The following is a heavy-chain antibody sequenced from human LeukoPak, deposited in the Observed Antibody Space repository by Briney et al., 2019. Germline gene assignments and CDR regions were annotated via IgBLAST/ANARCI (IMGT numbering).Heavy chain of an antibody. J-gene: IGHJ6*03. V-gene: IGHV4-34*01. CDR3: ARSIAAPPYYYYMDV. CDR2: INHSGST. D-gene: IGHD6-25*01. CDR1: GGSFSGYY. Sequence: SETLSLTCTVYGGSFSGYYWSWIRQPPGKRLEWIGEINHSGSTNYNPSLKSRVTISVDTSKNQFSLKLSSVTAADTAVYYCARSIAAPPYYYYMDVWGKGTTVTVSS.